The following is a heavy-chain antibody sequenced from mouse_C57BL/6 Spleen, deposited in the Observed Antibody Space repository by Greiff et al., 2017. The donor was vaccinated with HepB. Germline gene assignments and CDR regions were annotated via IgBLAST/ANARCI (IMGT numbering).Heavy chain of an antibody. V-gene: IGHV1-4*01. J-gene: IGHJ4*01. D-gene: IGHD2-10*02. CDR2: INPSSGYT. Sequence: QVQLQQSGAELARPGASVKMSCKASGYTFTSYTMHWVKQRPGQGLEWIGYINPSSGYTKYNQKFKDKATLTADKSSSTAYVQLSSLTSEDSAVYYCASPYDYDAMDYWGQGTSVTVSS. CDR3: ASPYDYDAMDY. CDR1: GYTFTSYT.